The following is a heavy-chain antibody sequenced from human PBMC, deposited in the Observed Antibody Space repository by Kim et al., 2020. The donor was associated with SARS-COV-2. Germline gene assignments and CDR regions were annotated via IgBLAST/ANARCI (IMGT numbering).Heavy chain of an antibody. Sequence: TSHTPSPKSQVTISVDTSKNQFSLKLSSVTAGDTAVYYCARGAAAGHFDYWGQGTLVTVSS. V-gene: IGHV4-34*01. CDR3: ARGAAAGHFDY. CDR2: T. J-gene: IGHJ4*02. D-gene: IGHD6-13*01.